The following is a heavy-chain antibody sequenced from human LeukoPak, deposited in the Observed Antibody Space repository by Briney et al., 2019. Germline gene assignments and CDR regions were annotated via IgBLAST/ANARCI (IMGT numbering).Heavy chain of an antibody. J-gene: IGHJ5*02. V-gene: IGHV1-2*02. Sequence: ASVKVSFKASGYTFTGYYMHWVRQAPGQGLEWMGWINPNSGGTNYAQKFQGRVTMTRDTSISTAYMELSRLRSDDTAVYYCARDINSGYDYGWFDPWGQGTLVTVSS. CDR3: ARDINSGYDYGWFDP. CDR1: GYTFTGYY. CDR2: INPNSGGT. D-gene: IGHD5-12*01.